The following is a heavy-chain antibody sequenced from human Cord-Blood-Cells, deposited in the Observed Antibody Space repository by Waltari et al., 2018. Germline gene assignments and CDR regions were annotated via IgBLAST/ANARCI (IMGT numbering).Heavy chain of an antibody. Sequence: QVQLQQWGAGLLKPSETLSLTCAVYGGSFSGYYWLWRRPPPGKGLEWIGEIKHSGSTNYNPSLKSRVTISVDTSKNQFSLKLSSVTAADTAVYYCARVTFFTGDRRSDAFDIWGQGTMVTVSS. V-gene: IGHV4-34*01. J-gene: IGHJ3*02. CDR2: IKHSGST. CDR1: GGSFSGYY. D-gene: IGHD7-27*01. CDR3: ARVTFFTGDRRSDAFDI.